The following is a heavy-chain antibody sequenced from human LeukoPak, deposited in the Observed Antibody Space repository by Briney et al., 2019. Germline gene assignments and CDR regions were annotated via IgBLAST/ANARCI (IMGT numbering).Heavy chain of an antibody. J-gene: IGHJ4*02. V-gene: IGHV3-30-3*01. D-gene: IGHD3-22*01. CDR1: GFTLTNYA. CDR2: ISYAGTNK. Sequence: GGSLRLSCVVSGFTLTNYALHWVRQAPGKGLEWVAVISYAGTNKYYADSVKGRFTISRDISKNTVYLHMGSLRDEDTAVYFCARGGYYYDTTGSPGDYWGQGTLVTVPS. CDR3: ARGGYYYDTTGSPGDY.